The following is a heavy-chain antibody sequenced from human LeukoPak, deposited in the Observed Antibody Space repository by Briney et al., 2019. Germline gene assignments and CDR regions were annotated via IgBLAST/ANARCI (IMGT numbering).Heavy chain of an antibody. CDR3: ARFCSGGSCYGASFDY. D-gene: IGHD2-15*01. CDR2: IYHSGST. J-gene: IGHJ4*02. Sequence: PSETLSLTCAVSGYSISSGYYWGWIRPPPGKGLEWIGSIYHSGSTYYNPSLKSRVTISVDTSKNQFSLKLSSVTAADTAVYYCARFCSGGSCYGASFDYWGQGTLVTVSS. CDR1: GYSISSGYY. V-gene: IGHV4-38-2*01.